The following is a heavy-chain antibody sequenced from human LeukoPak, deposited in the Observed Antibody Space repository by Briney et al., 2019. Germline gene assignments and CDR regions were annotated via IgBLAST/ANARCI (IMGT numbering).Heavy chain of an antibody. CDR1: GFTFSSYG. V-gene: IGHV3-30*03. J-gene: IGHJ4*02. CDR2: ISYDGSNK. CDR3: VRDKLVGPSRLDH. D-gene: IGHD1-26*01. Sequence: GGSLSLSCAASGFTFSSYGMHWVRQAPGEGLEWVAVISYDGSNKYYADSVKGRFAISRDNSKNTLYLQMNSLRVEDTAVYYCVRDKLVGPSRLDHWGQGTLVTVSS.